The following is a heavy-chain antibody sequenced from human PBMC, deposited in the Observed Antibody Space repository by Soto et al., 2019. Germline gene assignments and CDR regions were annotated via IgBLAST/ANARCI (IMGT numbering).Heavy chain of an antibody. V-gene: IGHV6-1*01. CDR1: GDSVSSNSAA. CDR2: TYYRSRWYN. J-gene: IGHJ6*03. Sequence: SQTLSLTCAISGDSVSSNSAAWNWIRLSPSRGLEWLARTYYRSRWYNDYAVSVRSRITVNPDTSKNQFSLQLTSVTPEDTAVYYCAGTTSHQWYYMDGWGKGTTVTLSS. CDR3: AGTTSHQWYYMDG. D-gene: IGHD1-7*01.